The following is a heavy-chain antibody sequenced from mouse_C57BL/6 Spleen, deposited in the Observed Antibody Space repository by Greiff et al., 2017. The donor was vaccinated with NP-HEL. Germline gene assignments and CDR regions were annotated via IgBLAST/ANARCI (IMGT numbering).Heavy chain of an antibody. CDR2: IRSKSNNYAT. CDR1: GFSFNTYA. CDR3: VSSLYAMDY. Sequence: EVQGVESGGGLVQPKGSLKLSCAASGFSFNTYAMNWVRQAPGKGLEWVARIRSKSNNYATYYADSVKDRFTISRDDSESMLYLQMNNLKTEDTAMYYCVSSLYAMDYWGQGTSVTVSS. V-gene: IGHV10-1*01. J-gene: IGHJ4*01. D-gene: IGHD6-1*01.